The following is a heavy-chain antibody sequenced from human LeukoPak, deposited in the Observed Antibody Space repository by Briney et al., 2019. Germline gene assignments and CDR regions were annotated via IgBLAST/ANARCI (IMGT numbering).Heavy chain of an antibody. CDR1: DDSISTGGYY. CDR3: ARHGVSWSDFDY. J-gene: IGHJ4*02. V-gene: IGHV4-31*03. Sequence: SQTLSLTCTVSDDSISTGGYYRTWIRQHPGKGLEWIGYIYYSGSTDYNPSLRSRLNISIDTSKNQFSLKLTSVTAADTAVYYCARHGVSWSDFDYWGPGTLVTVSS. D-gene: IGHD6-13*01. CDR2: IYYSGST.